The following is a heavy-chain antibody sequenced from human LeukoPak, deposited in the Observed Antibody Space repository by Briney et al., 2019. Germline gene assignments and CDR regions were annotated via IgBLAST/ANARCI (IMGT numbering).Heavy chain of an antibody. Sequence: GGSLRLSCAASGFTLRHFAMNWVRQAPGKGLEWVSSIASDGDTFYADAMKGRFTISRDISENTLHLQMNSLRADDTALYFCANEAHRHLDLHNWGQGTLVTVSA. J-gene: IGHJ4*02. V-gene: IGHV3-23*01. CDR2: IASDGDT. CDR1: GFTLRHFA. D-gene: IGHD5-24*01. CDR3: ANEAHRHLDLHN.